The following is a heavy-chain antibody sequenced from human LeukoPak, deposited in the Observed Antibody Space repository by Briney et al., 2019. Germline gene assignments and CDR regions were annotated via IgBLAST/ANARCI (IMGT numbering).Heavy chain of an antibody. CDR3: ATVWSSSFFDY. V-gene: IGHV1-24*01. Sequence: ASVKVSCKVSGYTLTELSMHWVRQAPGKGLEWMGGFDPEDGETIYAQKFQGRVTVTEDTSTDTAYMELSSLRSEDTAVYYCATVWSSSFFDYWGQGTLVTVSS. CDR2: FDPEDGET. J-gene: IGHJ4*02. D-gene: IGHD6-6*01. CDR1: GYTLTELS.